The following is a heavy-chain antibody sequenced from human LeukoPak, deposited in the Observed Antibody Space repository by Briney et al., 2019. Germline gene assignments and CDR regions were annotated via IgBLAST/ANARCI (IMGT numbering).Heavy chain of an antibody. CDR3: ARLEFLTGYSYYFDY. J-gene: IGHJ4*02. Sequence: SEXLSLTCTVSGGSISSYYWSWLRQPPGKGLEGIGYIYYSGSTNYNPSLTSRVTISVETTKKKCSLTLRYVTAADTAVYYCARLEFLTGYSYYFDYWGQGTLVTVSS. CDR2: IYYSGST. V-gene: IGHV4-59*01. CDR1: GGSISSYY. D-gene: IGHD3-9*01.